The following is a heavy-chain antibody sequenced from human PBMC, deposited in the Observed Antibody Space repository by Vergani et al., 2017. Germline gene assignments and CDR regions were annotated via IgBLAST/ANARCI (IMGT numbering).Heavy chain of an antibody. D-gene: IGHD3-9*01. CDR3: ARTESFILRYFHWAL. Sequence: QLHLQDSGPGLVKPSETLSLTCTVSGGSITSSSYYWGWIRQPPGKGLEWIGNIYHSGGASYNPSLKGRFTISVDTSKNQFSLEVTSVTAADTAIYFCARTESFILRYFHWALWGQGTLVTVSS. CDR2: IYHSGGA. CDR1: GGSITSSSYY. V-gene: IGHV4-39*01. J-gene: IGHJ4*02.